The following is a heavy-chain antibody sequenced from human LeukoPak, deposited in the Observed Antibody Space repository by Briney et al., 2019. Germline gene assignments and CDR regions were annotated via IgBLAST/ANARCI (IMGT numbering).Heavy chain of an antibody. J-gene: IGHJ4*02. Sequence: PGGSLRLSCAASGFTFSSYSMNWVRQAPGKGLEWVSSISSSSSYIYYADSVKGRFTISRDNAKNTLYLQMNSLRAEDTAVYYCASDNWADPGYWGQGTLVTVSS. V-gene: IGHV3-21*01. CDR1: GFTFSSYS. CDR3: ASDNWADPGY. D-gene: IGHD7-27*01. CDR2: ISSSSSYI.